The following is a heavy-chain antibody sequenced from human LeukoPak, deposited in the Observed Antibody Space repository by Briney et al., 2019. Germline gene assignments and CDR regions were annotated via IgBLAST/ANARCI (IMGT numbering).Heavy chain of an antibody. D-gene: IGHD5-12*01. CDR1: GYTFTSYG. CDR3: ARGYSGYDATTFDY. J-gene: IGHJ4*02. V-gene: IGHV1-18*01. Sequence: ASVKVSCKASGYTFTSYGISWVRQAPGQGLEWMGWISAYNGNTNYAQELQGRVTMTTDTSTSTAYMELRSLRSDDTAVYYCARGYSGYDATTFDYWGQGTLVTVSS. CDR2: ISAYNGNT.